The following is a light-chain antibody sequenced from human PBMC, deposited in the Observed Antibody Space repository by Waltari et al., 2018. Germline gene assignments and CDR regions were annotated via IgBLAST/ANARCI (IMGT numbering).Light chain of an antibody. CDR3: ATWDDSPNGHLV. J-gene: IGLJ3*02. V-gene: IGLV1-44*01. CDR1: GSNIGDNV. CDR2: RND. Sequence: QSVLTQPPSASGTPGQRVTISCSGRGSNIGDNVVNWYQQFPGKAPKLVIYRNDQRPSVVPDRFSGSKSGTSASLAISGLQSEDEADYYCATWDDSPNGHLVFGGGTKVTVL.